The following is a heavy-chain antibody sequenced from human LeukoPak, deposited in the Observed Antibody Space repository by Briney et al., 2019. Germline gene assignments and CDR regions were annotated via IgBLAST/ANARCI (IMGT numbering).Heavy chain of an antibody. CDR2: ISWNSGSI. D-gene: IGHD3-10*01. V-gene: IGHV3-9*01. CDR3: AKDQVHYYGSGSSNWFDP. J-gene: IGHJ5*02. Sequence: GRSLRLSCAASGFTFDDYAMHWVRQAPGKGLEWVSGISWNSGSIGYADSVKGRFTISRDNAKNSLYLQMNSLRAEDTAVYYCAKDQVHYYGSGSSNWFDPWGQGTLVTVSS. CDR1: GFTFDDYA.